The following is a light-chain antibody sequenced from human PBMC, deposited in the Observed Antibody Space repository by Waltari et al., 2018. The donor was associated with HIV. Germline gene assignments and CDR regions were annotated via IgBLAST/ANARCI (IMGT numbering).Light chain of an antibody. Sequence: QSALTPPASVSGSPGQSITISCPRTSSDVATYNIVSGYQQHPGKAPKLMIYEVSKRPSGVSDRFSGSKSGDTASLTISGLQAEDEADYYCCSYVSNVIFGGGTKLTVL. J-gene: IGLJ2*01. CDR2: EVS. CDR3: CSYVSNVI. CDR1: SSDVATYNI. V-gene: IGLV2-23*02.